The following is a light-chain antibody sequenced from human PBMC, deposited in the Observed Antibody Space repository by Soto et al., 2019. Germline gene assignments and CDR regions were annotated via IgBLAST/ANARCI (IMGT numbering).Light chain of an antibody. CDR1: QGITNY. Sequence: DIQMTQSPSSLSASVGDRVTITCRASQGITNYLAWYQQKPGKVPRLLIYAASTLQSGVPSRFSGSGSGTDFTLTISSLQPEHVATYYCQRYNGAPRAFGQGTKVEIK. CDR3: QRYNGAPRA. J-gene: IGKJ1*01. CDR2: AAS. V-gene: IGKV1-27*01.